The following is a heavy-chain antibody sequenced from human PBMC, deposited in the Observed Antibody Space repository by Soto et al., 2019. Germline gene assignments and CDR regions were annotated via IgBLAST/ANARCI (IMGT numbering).Heavy chain of an antibody. CDR1: RFTFSSYA. V-gene: IGHV3-30-3*01. J-gene: IGHJ4*02. CDR2: ISYDGNNK. Sequence: PGGSLRLSCAASRFTFSSYAMHWVRQAPGKGLEWVAVISYDGNNKDYGDPVKGRFTISRDNSKNTLYLQMNSLRAEDTAVYYCARDRASSFIGATASLFDYWGQGTLVTVSS. D-gene: IGHD2-21*02. CDR3: ARDRASSFIGATASLFDY.